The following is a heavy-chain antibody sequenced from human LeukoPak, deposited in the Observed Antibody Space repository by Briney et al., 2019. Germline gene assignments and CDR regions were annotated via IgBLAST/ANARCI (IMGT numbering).Heavy chain of an antibody. D-gene: IGHD3-10*01. J-gene: IGHJ5*02. V-gene: IGHV3-21*04. Sequence: GGSLRLSCAASGFIFSSYSMNWVRQAPGKGLEWVSSISSSSYIYYAESVKGRFTISRDNSKNTLYLQMNSLRAEDTAMYYCTKAPPGKFDPWGQGTLVTVSS. CDR2: ISSSSYI. CDR1: GFIFSSYS. CDR3: TKAPPGKFDP.